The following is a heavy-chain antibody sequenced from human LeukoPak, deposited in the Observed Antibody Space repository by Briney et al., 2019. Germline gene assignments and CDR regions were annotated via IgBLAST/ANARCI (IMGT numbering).Heavy chain of an antibody. CDR3: ARLDWSNWCFDL. D-gene: IGHD3/OR15-3a*01. CDR1: GGSISSDY. V-gene: IGHV4-39*01. CDR2: IYYTGST. J-gene: IGHJ2*01. Sequence: PSETLSLTCTVSGGSISSDYWGWIRQPPGKGLEWIGSIYYTGSTYYNPSLKSRVTISVDTSKNQFSLNLSSVTAADTAVYYCARLDWSNWCFDLWGRGTLVIVSS.